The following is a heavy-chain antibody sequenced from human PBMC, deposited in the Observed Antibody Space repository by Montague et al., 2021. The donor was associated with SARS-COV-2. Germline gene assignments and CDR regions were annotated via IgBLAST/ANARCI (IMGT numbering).Heavy chain of an antibody. V-gene: IGHV4-59*01. CDR2: IYNSGST. D-gene: IGHD6-13*01. J-gene: IGHJ3*02. CDR1: GGSISRYS. CDR3: ARVGRGSSWYEGAFDI. Sequence: SETLSLTCTVSGGSISRYSCTWIRQPPGKGLEWIGYIYNSGSTNXNPSLTSRVTISVDTSKNQFSLKLSSVAAADPAGYYCARVGRGSSWYEGAFDIWGQGTMVTVSS.